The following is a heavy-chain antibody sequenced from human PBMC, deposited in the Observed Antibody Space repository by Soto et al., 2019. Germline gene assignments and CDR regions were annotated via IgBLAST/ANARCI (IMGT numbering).Heavy chain of an antibody. CDR2: ISYTGST. D-gene: IGHD3-10*01. CDR1: GGSMSSVGSY. Sequence: PSETLSLTCTVSGGSMSSVGSYWTWIRQHPGKGLEWIGYISYTGSTHYNPSFKSRVSISVATSQNQFTLKLSSVTAADTAVYYCAREEAVRIERWFDPWGQGTQVTVS. CDR3: AREEAVRIERWFDP. V-gene: IGHV4-31*03. J-gene: IGHJ5*02.